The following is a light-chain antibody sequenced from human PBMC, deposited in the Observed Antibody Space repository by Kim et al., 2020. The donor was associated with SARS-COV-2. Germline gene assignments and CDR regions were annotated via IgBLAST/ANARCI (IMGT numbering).Light chain of an antibody. Sequence: QSALTRSASVSGSPGQSITISCTGTSSDVGSYNLVSWYQQHPGIAPKLMIYEVSKRPSGVSNRFSGSKSGNTASLTISGLQAEDEADYYCCSYAGSSTPHVVFGGGTQLTVL. CDR3: CSYAGSSTPHVV. CDR2: EVS. V-gene: IGLV2-23*02. J-gene: IGLJ2*01. CDR1: SSDVGSYNL.